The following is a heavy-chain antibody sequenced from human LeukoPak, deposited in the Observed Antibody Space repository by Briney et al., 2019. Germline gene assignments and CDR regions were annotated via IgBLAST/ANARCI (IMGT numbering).Heavy chain of an antibody. CDR2: INPSGGST. Sequence: ASVKVSCKASGYTFTSYYMHWVRQAPGQGLEWMGIINPSGGSTSYAQKFQGRVTMTRDTSTSTVYMELSSLRSEDTAVYYCARDTWQQLVLVPFDYWGQGTLVTVSS. CDR3: ARDTWQQLVLVPFDY. J-gene: IGHJ4*02. V-gene: IGHV1-46*01. CDR1: GYTFTSYY. D-gene: IGHD6-13*01.